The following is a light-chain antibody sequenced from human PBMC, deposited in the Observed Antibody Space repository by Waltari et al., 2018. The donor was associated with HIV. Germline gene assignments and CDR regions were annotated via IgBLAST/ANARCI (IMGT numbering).Light chain of an antibody. Sequence: SYVLTQPPPVSLAPDNTATLTCVGSNSDYKTVHWYQVRRGQAPVLVIYENFDRPSEIPGRLSGANSGNTATLTSSRVEAGDEADYYCQVWDSTSAHWVFGGGTKLTVL. CDR3: QVWDSTSAHWV. V-gene: IGLV3-21*03. J-gene: IGLJ3*02. CDR1: NSDYKT. CDR2: ENF.